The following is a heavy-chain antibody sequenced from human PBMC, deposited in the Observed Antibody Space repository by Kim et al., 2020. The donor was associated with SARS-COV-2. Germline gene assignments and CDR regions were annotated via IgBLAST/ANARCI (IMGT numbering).Heavy chain of an antibody. CDR3: ARGTVVTPGFVYYYGMDV. Sequence: ASVKVSCKASGYTFTSYYMHWVRQAPGQGLEWMGIINPSGGSTSYAQKFQGRVTMTRDTSTSTVYMELSSLRSEDTAVYYCARGTVVTPGFVYYYGMDVWSQGPTVTVSS. V-gene: IGHV1-46*01. D-gene: IGHD2-21*02. CDR2: INPSGGST. J-gene: IGHJ6*02. CDR1: GYTFTSYY.